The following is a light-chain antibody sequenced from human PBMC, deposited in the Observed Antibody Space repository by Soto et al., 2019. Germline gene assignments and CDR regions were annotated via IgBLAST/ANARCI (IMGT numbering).Light chain of an antibody. V-gene: IGKV1-5*03. CDR2: MAS. CDR3: QQYNSYSPFT. Sequence: DIQMTQSPSTLSASVGDRATITCRASQRISTWLAWYQQKPGKAPKLLIYMASTLKSGVPSRFSGTGSGTEFTLTISSLQPDDFEIYYCQQYNSYSPFTFGQGTKLEIK. J-gene: IGKJ2*01. CDR1: QRISTW.